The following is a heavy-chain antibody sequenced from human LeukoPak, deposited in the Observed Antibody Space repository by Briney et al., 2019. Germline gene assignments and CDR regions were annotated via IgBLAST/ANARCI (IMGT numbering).Heavy chain of an antibody. D-gene: IGHD3-3*01. J-gene: IGHJ6*03. Sequence: PSETLSLTXAVYGGSFSGYYWSWLRQPPGKGLEWIGEINHSGSTNYNPSLKSRVTISEDTSNNQSSLKLTSVTAADTAVYYCARGPTIRFLEWLGYYYMDVWGKGTTVTVSS. CDR1: GGSFSGYY. CDR2: INHSGST. CDR3: ARGPTIRFLEWLGYYYMDV. V-gene: IGHV4-34*01.